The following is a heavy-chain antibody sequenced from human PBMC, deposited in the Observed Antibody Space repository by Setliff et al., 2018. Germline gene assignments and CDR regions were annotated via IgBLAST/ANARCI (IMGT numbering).Heavy chain of an antibody. CDR2: INHSGHT. Sequence: PSETLSLTCAVYGDSFSDYYWSWIRQPPGQGLEWIEEINHSGHTNYSPSLESRVTISVDMSKNHLSLKLSSVTAADTAVYYCARHIWGAKMQLPHDVFDIWGQGTMVTVSS. D-gene: IGHD2-2*01. V-gene: IGHV4-34*01. CDR1: GDSFSDYY. J-gene: IGHJ3*02. CDR3: ARHIWGAKMQLPHDVFDI.